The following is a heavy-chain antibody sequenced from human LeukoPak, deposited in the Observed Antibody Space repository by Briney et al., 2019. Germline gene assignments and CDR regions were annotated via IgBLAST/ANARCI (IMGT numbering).Heavy chain of an antibody. CDR3: ARDNGDYTFDY. J-gene: IGHJ4*02. CDR1: GFTVSSNY. V-gene: IGHV3-33*08. Sequence: GGSLRLSCAASGFTVSSNYMSWVRQAPGKGLEWVAVIWYDGSNKYYADPVKGRFTISRDNSKNTLYLQMNSLRAEDTAVYYCARDNGDYTFDYWGQGTLVTVSS. CDR2: IWYDGSNK. D-gene: IGHD4-17*01.